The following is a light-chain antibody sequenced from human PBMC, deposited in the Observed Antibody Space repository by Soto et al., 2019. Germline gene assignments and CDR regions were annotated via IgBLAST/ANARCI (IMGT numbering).Light chain of an antibody. J-gene: IGLJ2*01. V-gene: IGLV2-11*01. Sequence: QSALTQPRSVSGSPGQSVTISCTGTSSDVGGYNYVSWYQHHPGKAPKLMINDVTERPSGVPDRFSGSKSGNTASLTISGLQPEDEADYYCSSYAGASTWVVFGGGTKLTVL. CDR2: DVT. CDR3: SSYAGASTWVV. CDR1: SSDVGGYNY.